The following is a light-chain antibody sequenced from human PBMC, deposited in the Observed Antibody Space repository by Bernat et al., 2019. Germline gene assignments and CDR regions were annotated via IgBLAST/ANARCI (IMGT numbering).Light chain of an antibody. V-gene: IGLV2-8*01. CDR2: EVT. CDR1: SSDVGGHNF. CDR3: SSYAGSNNLV. J-gene: IGLJ3*02. Sequence: QSALTQPPSASGSPGQSVTISCTGTSSDVGGHNFVSWYQQHPGKAPKVMIYEVTKRPSGVPDRFSGSRSGNPASLTVSGLQAEDEADYYCSSYAGSNNLVFGGGTKLTVL.